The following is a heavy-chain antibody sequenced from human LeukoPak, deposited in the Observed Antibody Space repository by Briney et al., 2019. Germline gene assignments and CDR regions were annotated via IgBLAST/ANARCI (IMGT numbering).Heavy chain of an antibody. D-gene: IGHD5-18*01. V-gene: IGHV3-23*01. Sequence: GGSLRLSCAASGFTLSSYAMSWVRQAPGKGLEWVSGISGSGGTTYHADSVKGRFTISRDNAKNSLYLQMNSLRAEDTAVYYCARDFRNSYGPTSYYFDYWGQGTLVTVSS. CDR1: GFTLSSYA. J-gene: IGHJ4*02. CDR2: ISGSGGTT. CDR3: ARDFRNSYGPTSYYFDY.